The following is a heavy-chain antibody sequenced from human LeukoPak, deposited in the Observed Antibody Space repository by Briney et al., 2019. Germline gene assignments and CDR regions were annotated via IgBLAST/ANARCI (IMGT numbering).Heavy chain of an antibody. D-gene: IGHD3-3*01. CDR1: GGSLSDYY. CDR2: INHSGST. J-gene: IGHJ4*02. V-gene: IGHV4-34*01. CDR3: VRVLRPFSIFGVVFKSIDYFDY. Sequence: SETLSLTCAVYGGSLSDYYWGWIRQPPGKGLEWIGEINHSGSTNYNPSLKSRVTISVDTSKNQFSLKLSSVTAADTAVYYCVRVLRPFSIFGVVFKSIDYFDYWGQGNLVTVSS.